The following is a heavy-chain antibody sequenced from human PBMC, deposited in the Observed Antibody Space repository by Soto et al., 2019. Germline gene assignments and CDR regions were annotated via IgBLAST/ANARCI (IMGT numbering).Heavy chain of an antibody. Sequence: QVQLVESEGGVVQPGRSLRLSCAASGFTFSSYGMHWVRQAPGKGLEWVAVIWYDGSNKYYADSVKGRFTISRDNSKNTLYLQMNSLRAEDTAVYYCARRAHSGGLFDYWGQGTLVTVSS. CDR3: ARRAHSGGLFDY. CDR1: GFTFSSYG. D-gene: IGHD3-16*01. CDR2: IWYDGSNK. J-gene: IGHJ4*02. V-gene: IGHV3-33*01.